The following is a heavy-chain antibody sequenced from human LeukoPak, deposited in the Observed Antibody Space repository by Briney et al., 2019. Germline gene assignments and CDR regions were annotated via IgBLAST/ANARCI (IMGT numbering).Heavy chain of an antibody. J-gene: IGHJ4*02. Sequence: ASVKVSCKASGYTFTSYYMHWVRQAPGQGLEWMGIINPSGGSTSYAQKFQGRVTMTRDTSTSTVYMELSSLRSEDTAVYYCARDLTPSFFVVVPAATVGRYFDYWGQGTLVTVSS. CDR1: GYTFTSYY. CDR3: ARDLTPSFFVVVPAATVGRYFDY. D-gene: IGHD2-2*01. CDR2: INPSGGST. V-gene: IGHV1-46*01.